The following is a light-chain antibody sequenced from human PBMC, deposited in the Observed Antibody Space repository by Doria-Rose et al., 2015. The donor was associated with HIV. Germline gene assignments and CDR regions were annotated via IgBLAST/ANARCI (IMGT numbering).Light chain of an antibody. Sequence: TQXPESLGMSLGERATLXCKSNQSXLYTSKNYLAWYQQKPGQPPKLLIYWASTRQSGVPARFSGSGSGTDFTLTISSLEAEDVAVYYCQQYYDTPSFGPGTTVDIK. CDR2: WAS. CDR3: QQYYDTPS. CDR1: QSXLYTSKNY. V-gene: IGKV4-1*01. J-gene: IGKJ3*01.